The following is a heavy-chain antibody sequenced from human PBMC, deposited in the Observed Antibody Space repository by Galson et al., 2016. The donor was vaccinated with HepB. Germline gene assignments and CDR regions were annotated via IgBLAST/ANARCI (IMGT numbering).Heavy chain of an antibody. D-gene: IGHD2-8*02. CDR1: GFTVRSNY. J-gene: IGHJ4*02. CDR3: VTYCTGGSCKVGH. V-gene: IGHV3-53*01. Sequence: SLRLSCAVTGFTVRSNYVGWVRHGPEKGLEWVAIVYAGGNTKYADSVKGRFTISRDESENAMSLQMSSLMREDTAVYYCVTYCTGGSCKVGHWGQGTLVTVSS. CDR2: VYAGGNT.